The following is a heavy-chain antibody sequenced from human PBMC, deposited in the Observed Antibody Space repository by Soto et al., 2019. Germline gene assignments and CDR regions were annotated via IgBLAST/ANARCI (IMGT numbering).Heavy chain of an antibody. V-gene: IGHV3-30*18. J-gene: IGHJ4*02. CDR3: AKDPSSGAGY. D-gene: IGHD1-26*01. Sequence: VQLVESGGGVVQPGRSLRLSCAASGFTFSSYGMHWVRQAPGKGLEWVAVISYDGSNKYYADSVKGRFTISRDNSKNTLYLQMNSLRAEDTAVYYCAKDPSSGAGYWGQGTLVTVSS. CDR1: GFTFSSYG. CDR2: ISYDGSNK.